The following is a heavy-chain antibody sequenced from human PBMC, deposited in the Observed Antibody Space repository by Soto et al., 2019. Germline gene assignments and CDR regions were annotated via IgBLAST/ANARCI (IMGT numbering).Heavy chain of an antibody. V-gene: IGHV3-74*01. Sequence: GGSLRLPCAASGFTFSSYWMHWVRQAPGKGLVWVSRINSDGSSTSYADSVKGRFTISRDNAKNTLYLQMNSLRAEDTAVYYCARARYSYGYGYFDYWGQGTLVTVSS. CDR2: INSDGSST. CDR3: ARARYSYGYGYFDY. D-gene: IGHD5-18*01. CDR1: GFTFSSYW. J-gene: IGHJ4*02.